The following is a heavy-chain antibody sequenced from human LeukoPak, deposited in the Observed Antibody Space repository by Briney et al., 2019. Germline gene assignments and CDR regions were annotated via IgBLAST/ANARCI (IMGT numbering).Heavy chain of an antibody. CDR3: ARNPVTTKYFDY. CDR2: INPSGGST. V-gene: IGHV1-46*01. J-gene: IGHJ4*02. D-gene: IGHD4-17*01. Sequence: ASVKVSCKASGYXFTSYYIHWVRQAPGQGLEWMGIINPSGGSTRYAQKFQGRVTMTRDTSTSTVYMELSSLRSEDTAVYYCARNPVTTKYFDYWGQGTLVTVSS. CDR1: GYXFTSYY.